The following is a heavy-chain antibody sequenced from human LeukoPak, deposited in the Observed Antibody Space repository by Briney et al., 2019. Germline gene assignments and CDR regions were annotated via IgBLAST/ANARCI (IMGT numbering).Heavy chain of an antibody. CDR1: GGSISSYY. V-gene: IGHV4-59*01. J-gene: IGHJ4*02. CDR2: IYYSGST. CDR3: ARAADDFWSGSSSAFDY. D-gene: IGHD3-3*01. Sequence: SETLSLTCTVSGGSISSYYWSWIRQPPGKGLEWIGYIYYSGSTNYNPSLKSRVTISVDASKNRFSLKLSSVTAADTAVYYCARAADDFWSGSSSAFDYWGQGTLVTVSS.